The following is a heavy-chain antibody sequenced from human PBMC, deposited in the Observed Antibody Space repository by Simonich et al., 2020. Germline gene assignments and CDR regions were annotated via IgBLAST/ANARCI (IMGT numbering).Heavy chain of an antibody. CDR1: GYTFTGYY. Sequence: QVQLVQSGAEVKKPGASVKVSCKASGYTFTGYYMHWVPQAPGQGLEWRRWHNPNRGGTNDAQKVQGRVTMTRTNSISTAYMELSRLRSDDTAVYYCARGGLGHWYFDLWGRGTLVTVSS. CDR3: ARGGLGHWYFDL. CDR2: HNPNRGGT. V-gene: IGHV1-2*02. D-gene: IGHD6-25*01. J-gene: IGHJ2*01.